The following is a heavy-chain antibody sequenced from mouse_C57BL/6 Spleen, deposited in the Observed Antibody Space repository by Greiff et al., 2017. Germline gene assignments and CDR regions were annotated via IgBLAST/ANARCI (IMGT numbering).Heavy chain of an antibody. CDR2: IDPETGGT. V-gene: IGHV1-15*01. J-gene: IGHJ2*01. D-gene: IGHD1-1*01. Sequence: VQLQQSGAELVRPGASVTLSCKASGYTFTDYEMHWVKQTPVHGLEWIGAIDPETGGTAYNQKFKGKAILTADKSSSTAYMELRSLTSEDSAVYYCTRLGFITSYYFDYWGQGTTLTVSS. CDR3: TRLGFITSYYFDY. CDR1: GYTFTDYE.